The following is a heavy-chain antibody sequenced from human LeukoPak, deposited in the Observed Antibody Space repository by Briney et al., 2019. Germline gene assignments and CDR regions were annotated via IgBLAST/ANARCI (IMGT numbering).Heavy chain of an antibody. CDR3: ARDSSGSDAFDI. D-gene: IGHD3-22*01. CDR2: IYYSGST. CDR1: GGSVSSGGHY. J-gene: IGHJ3*02. Sequence: PSQTLSLTCIVSGGSVSSGGHYWSWTRQPPGKGLEWIGYIYYSGSTYYNPSLKSRVTISVDTSKNQFSLKLSSVTAADTAVYYCARDSSGSDAFDIWGQGTMVTVSS. V-gene: IGHV4-30-4*08.